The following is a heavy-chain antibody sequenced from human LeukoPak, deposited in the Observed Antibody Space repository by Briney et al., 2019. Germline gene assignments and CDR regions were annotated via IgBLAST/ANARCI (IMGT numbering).Heavy chain of an antibody. CDR1: GGSISNYY. CDR2: IYYSGST. V-gene: IGHV4-59*01. Sequence: SETLSLTCTVSGGSISNYYWSWIRQPPGKGLEWIGYIYYSGSTNYNPSLKSRVTISVDTSKNQFSLKLSSVTAADTAVYYCARVHGANYYYGMDVWGQGTTVTVSS. CDR3: ARVHGANYYYGMDV. J-gene: IGHJ6*02. D-gene: IGHD4-17*01.